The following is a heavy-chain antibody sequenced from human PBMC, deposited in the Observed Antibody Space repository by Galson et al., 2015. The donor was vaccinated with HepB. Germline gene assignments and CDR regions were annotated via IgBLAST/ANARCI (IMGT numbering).Heavy chain of an antibody. CDR3: ARLDTAGDH. D-gene: IGHD5-18*01. Sequence: SVTVSCKASGYTFTRYYIHWVRQAPGQGLEWMALINTSGGSTSYARKFQGRVTVTRDTSTNTAYMEMSSLRSADTAMYYCARLDTAGDHWGQGTLVTVSS. CDR1: GYTFTRYY. J-gene: IGHJ4*02. V-gene: IGHV1-46*01. CDR2: INTSGGST.